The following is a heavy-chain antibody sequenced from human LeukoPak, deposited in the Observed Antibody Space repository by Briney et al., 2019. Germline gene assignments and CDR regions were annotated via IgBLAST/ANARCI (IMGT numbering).Heavy chain of an antibody. CDR3: ARVGGYSYGLYYFDY. J-gene: IGHJ4*02. D-gene: IGHD5-18*01. Sequence: SETLSLTCTVSGYSNSSGYYWGWIRQPPGKGLEWIGSIYHSGSTYYNPSLKSRVTISVDTSKNQFSLKLSSVTAADTAVYYCARVGGYSYGLYYFDYWGQGTLVTVSS. V-gene: IGHV4-38-2*02. CDR1: GYSNSSGYY. CDR2: IYHSGST.